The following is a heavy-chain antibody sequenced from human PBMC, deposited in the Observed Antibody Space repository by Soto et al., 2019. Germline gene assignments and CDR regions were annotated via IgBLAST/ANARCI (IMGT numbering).Heavy chain of an antibody. CDR1: GGSISSSNW. D-gene: IGHD6-13*01. CDR3: ARAAMGGSSWPFDY. V-gene: IGHV4-4*02. J-gene: IGHJ4*02. CDR2: IYHSGST. Sequence: QVQLQESGPGLVKPSGTLSLTCAVSGGSISSSNWWSWVRQPPGKGLECIGEIYHSGSTNYNPSLKIRVPISVDKSKNQFSLKLSSVTAADTAVYYCARAAMGGSSWPFDYWGQGTLVTVSS.